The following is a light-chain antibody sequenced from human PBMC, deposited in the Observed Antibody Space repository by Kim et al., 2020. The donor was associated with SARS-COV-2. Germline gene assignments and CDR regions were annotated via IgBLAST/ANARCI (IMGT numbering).Light chain of an antibody. CDR3: AAWDVSLL. Sequence: ELTQPPSASGTPGQRVTISCSGSSSNIGSNYVYWYQQLPGTAPKLLIYRNNQRPSGVPDRFSGSKSGTSASLAISGLRSEDEADYYCAAWDVSLLFGG. CDR1: SSNIGSNY. V-gene: IGLV1-47*01. J-gene: IGLJ3*02. CDR2: RNN.